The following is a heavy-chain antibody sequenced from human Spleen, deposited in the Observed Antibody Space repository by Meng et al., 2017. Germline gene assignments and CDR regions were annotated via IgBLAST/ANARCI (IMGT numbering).Heavy chain of an antibody. CDR2: ISGSGGST. J-gene: IGHJ6*02. CDR3: ARGGYCSGGSCYSQIDYYYYGMDV. CDR1: GFTFSSYA. D-gene: IGHD2-15*01. V-gene: IGHV3-23*01. Sequence: GGSLRLSCAASGFTFSSYAMSWVRQAPGKGLEWVSGISGSGGSTYYADSVKGRFTISRDNSKNTLYLQMNSLRAEDTAVYYCARGGYCSGGSCYSQIDYYYYGMDVWGQGTTVTVSS.